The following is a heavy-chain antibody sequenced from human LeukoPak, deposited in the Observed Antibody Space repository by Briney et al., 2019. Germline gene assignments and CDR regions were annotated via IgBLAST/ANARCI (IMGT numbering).Heavy chain of an antibody. Sequence: GGSLRLSCAASGFTFSNAWMSWVRQAPGEGLEWVGRIKSEAEGGTTDYAAPVKGRFNISRDDSKNTMYLQMNSLKTEDTAVYHCTTGRTGYCSSTSCYTAKGSNWFDPWGQGTLVTVSS. CDR3: TTGRTGYCSSTSCYTAKGSNWFDP. CDR1: GFTFSNAW. J-gene: IGHJ5*02. D-gene: IGHD2-2*02. CDR2: IKSEAEGGTT. V-gene: IGHV3-15*01.